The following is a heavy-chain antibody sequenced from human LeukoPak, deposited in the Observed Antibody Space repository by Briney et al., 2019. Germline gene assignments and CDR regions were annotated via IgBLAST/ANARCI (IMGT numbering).Heavy chain of an antibody. CDR3: AKDPRVRFLEPALIPFDY. V-gene: IGHV3-23*01. D-gene: IGHD3-3*01. J-gene: IGHJ4*02. CDR2: ISGSGGST. CDR1: GFTFDDYG. Sequence: GGSLRLSCAASGFTFDDYGMSWVRQAPGKGLEWVSAISGSGGSTYYADSVKGRFTISRDNSKNTLYLQMNSLRAEDTAVYYCAKDPRVRFLEPALIPFDYWGQGTLVTVSS.